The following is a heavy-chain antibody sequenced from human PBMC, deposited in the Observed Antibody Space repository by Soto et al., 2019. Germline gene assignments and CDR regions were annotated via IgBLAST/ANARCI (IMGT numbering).Heavy chain of an antibody. CDR3: ARRHAAYGIDV. V-gene: IGHV1-69*01. CDR1: GGTFSSYA. J-gene: IGHJ6*02. D-gene: IGHD6-25*01. Sequence: QVQLVQSGAEVKKPGSSVKVSCKASGGTFSSYAISWVRQAPGQGLEWMGGIIPIFGTANYAQKFQGRVTITADDYTSTADVELSRLRSEDTALYYCARRHAAYGIDVWGQGTTVTVSS. CDR2: IIPIFGTA.